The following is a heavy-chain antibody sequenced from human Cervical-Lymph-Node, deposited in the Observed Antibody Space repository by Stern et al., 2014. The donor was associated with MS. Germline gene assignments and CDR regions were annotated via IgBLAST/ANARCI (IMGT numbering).Heavy chain of an antibody. CDR2: IDWTNDK. J-gene: IGHJ6*02. V-gene: IGHV2-70*01. CDR1: GFSLSSDGMC. CDR3: ARMVGATGYYYDVDV. D-gene: IGHD1-26*01. Sequence: QVTLKESGPAAVKPTQTLTLTCTFSGFSLSSDGMCVTWIRQPPGKALEWLALIDWTNDKYYNTSLKTRLTISKDTPKNQVVLTMTNIDPMDTATYYCARMVGATGYYYDVDVWGQGTTVTVSS.